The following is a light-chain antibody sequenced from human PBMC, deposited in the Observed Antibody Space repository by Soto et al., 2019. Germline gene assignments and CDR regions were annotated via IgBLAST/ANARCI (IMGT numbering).Light chain of an antibody. Sequence: IVLTQSPATLSLSPGERATLSCRASQSVSSYLAWYQQKPGQAPRILMYDASTRATGISARFSGSGSGTEFTLTISSLQSEDFAVCYCQQYHNWPITFGQGTRLEIK. V-gene: IGKV3-15*01. CDR3: QQYHNWPIT. CDR2: DAS. J-gene: IGKJ5*01. CDR1: QSVSSY.